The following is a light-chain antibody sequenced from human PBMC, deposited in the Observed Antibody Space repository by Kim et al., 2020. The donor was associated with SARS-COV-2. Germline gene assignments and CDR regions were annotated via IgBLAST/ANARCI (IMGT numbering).Light chain of an antibody. CDR3: CSYTISTTVV. V-gene: IGLV2-23*01. J-gene: IGLJ2*01. CDR1: SSDVGTYNL. CDR2: EDN. Sequence: GPSITIARTGTSSDVGTYNLVSWYQQHPGKAPKLMIYEDNKRPSGLSNRFSGSKSGNTASLTISDLRAEDEAEYYCCSYTISTTVVFGGGTQLTVL.